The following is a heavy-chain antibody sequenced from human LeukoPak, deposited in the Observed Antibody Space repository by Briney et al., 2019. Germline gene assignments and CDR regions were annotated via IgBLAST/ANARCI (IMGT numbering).Heavy chain of an antibody. J-gene: IGHJ4*02. CDR3: ARTRVDTTTFDYFDY. CDR2: IYSGGST. CDR1: GFTVSTNF. Sequence: GGSLRLSCVVSGFTVSTNFMSWVRQAPGERLEWVSVIYSGGSTYYADSVKGRFTISRDNSKNTLYLQMNSLRAEDTAVYYCARTRVDTTTFDYFDYSGQGTLVTVSS. V-gene: IGHV3-53*01. D-gene: IGHD4-11*01.